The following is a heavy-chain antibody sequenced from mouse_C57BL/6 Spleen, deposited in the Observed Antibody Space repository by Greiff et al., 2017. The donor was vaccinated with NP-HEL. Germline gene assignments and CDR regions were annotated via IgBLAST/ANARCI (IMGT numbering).Heavy chain of an antibody. Sequence: EVKLVESGGGLVQPGGSMKLSCAASGFTFSDAWMDWVRQSPEKGLEWVAEIRNKANNHATYYAESVQGRFTISRDDSKSIVYLQMNSLRAEDTGIYYCTRGNYGSRDFDYWGQGTTLTVSS. J-gene: IGHJ2*01. CDR2: IRNKANNHAT. D-gene: IGHD1-1*01. CDR1: GFTFSDAW. CDR3: TRGNYGSRDFDY. V-gene: IGHV6-6*01.